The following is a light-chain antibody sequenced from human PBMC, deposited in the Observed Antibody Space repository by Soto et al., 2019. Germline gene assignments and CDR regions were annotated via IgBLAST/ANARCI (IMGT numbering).Light chain of an antibody. CDR2: DVS. J-gene: IGLJ2*01. V-gene: IGLV2-11*01. CDR1: SSDVGGYNY. CDR3: CSYAGSYTFVV. Sequence: QSALTQPRSVYGSPGQSVTISCTGTSSDVGGYNYVSWYQQHPGKAPKLMIYDVSKRPSGVPDRFSGSKSGNTASLTISGLQAEDEADYYCCSYAGSYTFVVFGGGTKVTVL.